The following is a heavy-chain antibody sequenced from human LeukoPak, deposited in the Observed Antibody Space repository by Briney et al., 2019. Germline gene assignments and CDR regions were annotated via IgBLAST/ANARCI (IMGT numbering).Heavy chain of an antibody. J-gene: IGHJ4*02. CDR3: AKDIVDSTSGVFAY. CDR1: GFTFSSYA. CDR2: ISWNSGSI. Sequence: PGGSLRLSCAASGFTFSSYAMSWVRHAPGKGLEWVSGISWNSGSIYYAHSVKGRFTISRDNAKNSLYLQMNSLRTEDMALYYCAKDIVDSTSGVFAYWGQGTLVTVSS. V-gene: IGHV3-9*03. D-gene: IGHD1-26*01.